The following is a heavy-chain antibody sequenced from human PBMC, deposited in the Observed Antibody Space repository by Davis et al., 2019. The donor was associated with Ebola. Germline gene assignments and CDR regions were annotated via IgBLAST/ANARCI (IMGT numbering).Heavy chain of an antibody. CDR2: IYYSGST. J-gene: IGHJ6*02. Sequence: GSLRLSCTVSGGSISSYYWSWIRQPPGKGLEWIGYIYYSGSTNYNPSLKSRVTISVDTSKNQFSLKLSSVTAADTAVYYCARDEVTMVRGVPDPMDVWGQGTTVTVSS. CDR1: GGSISSYY. V-gene: IGHV4-59*12. D-gene: IGHD3-10*01. CDR3: ARDEVTMVRGVPDPMDV.